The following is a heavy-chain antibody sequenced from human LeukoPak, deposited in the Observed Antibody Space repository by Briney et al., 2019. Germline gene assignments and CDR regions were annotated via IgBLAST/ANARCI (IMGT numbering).Heavy chain of an antibody. V-gene: IGHV4-39*01. J-gene: IGHJ5*02. Sequence: SETLSLTCSISGDSIATNSYRWGWIRQSPGKGLEWIGSIYSSGNSYYNPSLKTRATISPDTSKNQYSLRLTSVTAADTAIYYCARRGIWELQIGNLFDPWGQGILVIVSS. D-gene: IGHD1-7*01. CDR2: IYSSGNS. CDR3: ARRGIWELQIGNLFDP. CDR1: GDSIATNSYR.